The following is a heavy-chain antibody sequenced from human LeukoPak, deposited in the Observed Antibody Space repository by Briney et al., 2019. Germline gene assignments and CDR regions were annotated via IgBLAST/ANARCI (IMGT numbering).Heavy chain of an antibody. J-gene: IGHJ6*03. CDR2: ISSSSNTI. CDR3: ARVGTTGYYYYYMDV. Sequence: SGGSLRLSCAASGSTFSSCSMNWVRQAPGKGLEWVSYISSSSNTIYYADSVKGRFTISRDNAKNSLYLQVDSLRAEDTAVYYCARVGTTGYYYYYMDVWGKGTTVTVSS. CDR1: GSTFSSCS. D-gene: IGHD2/OR15-2a*01. V-gene: IGHV3-48*04.